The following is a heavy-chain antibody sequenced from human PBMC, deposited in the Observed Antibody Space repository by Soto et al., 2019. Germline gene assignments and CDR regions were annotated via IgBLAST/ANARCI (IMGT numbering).Heavy chain of an antibody. CDR3: ATARAQWLEGSRADY. J-gene: IGHJ4*02. CDR1: GFIFGIYT. Sequence: GGSLRLSCAASGFIFGIYTMNWVRQAPGKGPEWVSSISNSGTYVTYADTVKGRFTISRDNDKNSLFLQMNSLRADDTAVYYCATARAQWLEGSRADYWGQGTLVTVSS. CDR2: ISNSGTYV. V-gene: IGHV3-21*06. D-gene: IGHD6-19*01.